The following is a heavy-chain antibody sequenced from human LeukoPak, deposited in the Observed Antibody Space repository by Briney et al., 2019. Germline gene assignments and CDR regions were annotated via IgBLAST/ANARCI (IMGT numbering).Heavy chain of an antibody. CDR2: INTNSGGT. CDR1: GYTFTDYY. Sequence: GASVKLSFKSSGYTFTDYYMHWVRQAPGQGLEWMGWINTNSGGTNYAQKFQGRVTMTRDKSISTAYMELSRLRSDDTAVLYCARESATITSGWFDPWGQGPLVTVSS. CDR3: ARESATITSGWFDP. J-gene: IGHJ5*02. D-gene: IGHD5-24*01. V-gene: IGHV1-2*02.